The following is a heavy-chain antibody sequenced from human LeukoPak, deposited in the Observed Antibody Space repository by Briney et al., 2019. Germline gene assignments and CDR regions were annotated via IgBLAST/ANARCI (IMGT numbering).Heavy chain of an antibody. J-gene: IGHJ4*02. D-gene: IGHD2-21*02. CDR2: ISSSSSYI. V-gene: IGHV3-21*01. CDR1: GFTFSRYS. CDR3: ARLGDFVVVTAVDY. Sequence: GGSLRLSCAASGFTFSRYSMNWVRYASGKGLEWVSSISSSSSYIYYADSVKGRFTISRDNAKNSLYLQMNSLRAEDTAVYYCARLGDFVVVTAVDYWGQGTLVTDSS.